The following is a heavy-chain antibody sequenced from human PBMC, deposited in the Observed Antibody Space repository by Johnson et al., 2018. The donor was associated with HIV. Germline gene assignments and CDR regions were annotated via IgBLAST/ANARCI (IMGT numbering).Heavy chain of an antibody. Sequence: VQLVESGGGVVRPGGSLRLSCGASGFTFDDYGMSWVRQVPGKGLEWVSGIKWNGGSPGYADSVRGRFTISRDNAKKYLYLQMNSLGDEDTALYSCARLVRVRGLMGAFDSWGQGTMVTVSS. D-gene: IGHD3-10*01. CDR2: IKWNGGSP. CDR3: ARLVRVRGLMGAFDS. V-gene: IGHV3-20*04. CDR1: GFTFDDYG. J-gene: IGHJ3*02.